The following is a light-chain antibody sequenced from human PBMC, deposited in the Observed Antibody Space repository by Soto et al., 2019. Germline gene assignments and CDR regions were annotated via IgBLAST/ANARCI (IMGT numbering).Light chain of an antibody. CDR3: QRYGSSRGT. CDR2: GAS. CDR1: ESVSSNY. J-gene: IGKJ2*01. V-gene: IGKV3-20*01. Sequence: EIVLTQSPGTLSLSPGERATLSCRASESVSSNYLAWYQQKPGQAPRLLIYGASTRASGIPDRFSGSGSGTDFTLTISALEPEDSAVYYCQRYGSSRGTFGQGTKLEIK.